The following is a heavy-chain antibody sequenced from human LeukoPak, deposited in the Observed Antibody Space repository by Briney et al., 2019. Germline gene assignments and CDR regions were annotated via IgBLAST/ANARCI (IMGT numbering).Heavy chain of an antibody. Sequence: EASVKASCKASGYTFTSYDINWVRQATGQGLEWMGWMNPNSGNTGYAQKFQGRVTVTRNTSISTAYMELSSLRSEDTDVYYCARAYCSSTSCWSYYYYYGMDVWGQGTKVTVSS. CDR1: GYTFTSYD. CDR2: MNPNSGNT. CDR3: ARAYCSSTSCWSYYYYYGMDV. V-gene: IGHV1-8*01. J-gene: IGHJ6*02. D-gene: IGHD2-2*01.